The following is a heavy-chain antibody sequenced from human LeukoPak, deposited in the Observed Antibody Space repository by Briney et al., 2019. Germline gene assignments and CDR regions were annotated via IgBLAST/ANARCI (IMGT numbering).Heavy chain of an antibody. V-gene: IGHV3-48*04. CDR1: GFTFDSYS. CDR2: ITSGSSTI. D-gene: IGHD6-13*01. Sequence: GGSLRLSCAASGFTFDSYSMSWVRQAPGKGLEWVSYITSGSSTIYYPDSVKGRFTISRDNAKNSLYLQMNSLRAEDTAVYYCARPGQLARYYFDYWGQGTLVTVSS. J-gene: IGHJ4*02. CDR3: ARPGQLARYYFDY.